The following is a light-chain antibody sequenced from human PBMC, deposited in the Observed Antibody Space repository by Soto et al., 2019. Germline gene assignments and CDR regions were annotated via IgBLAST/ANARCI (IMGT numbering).Light chain of an antibody. CDR2: GAS. Sequence: EVVLTQSPGTLSLSPGERATLSCRASQSVSSTYLAWYQQNPGQAPRVLIYGASSRATGIPDRFSGSGSGIDFTLTISRLEPDGFAVYYCQEYGSSRTVGQGTKVEIK. J-gene: IGKJ1*01. CDR1: QSVSSTY. V-gene: IGKV3-20*01. CDR3: QEYGSSRT.